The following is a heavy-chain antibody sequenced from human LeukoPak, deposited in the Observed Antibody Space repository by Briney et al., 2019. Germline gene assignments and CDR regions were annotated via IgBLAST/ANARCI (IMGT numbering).Heavy chain of an antibody. Sequence: GGSLRLSCAASGFTFSSYAMSWVRQVPGKGLKWVSTISGSGGYIYYADSVKGRFTISRDNSKNTLYLQMNSLRAEDTAVYYCARLDCSSTSCYAHDYYYFYGVDVWGKGTTVTVSS. CDR3: ARLDCSSTSCYAHDYYYFYGVDV. V-gene: IGHV3-23*01. CDR1: GFTFSSYA. D-gene: IGHD2-2*01. CDR2: ISGSGGYI. J-gene: IGHJ6*04.